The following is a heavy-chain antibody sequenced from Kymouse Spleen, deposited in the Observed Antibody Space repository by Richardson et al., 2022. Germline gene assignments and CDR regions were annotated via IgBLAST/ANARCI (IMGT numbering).Heavy chain of an antibody. D-gene: IGHD1-20*01,IGHD1-7*01. CDR3: AGNWNPTLYYYYYGMDV. Sequence: EVQLVESGGGLVKPGGSLRLSCAASGFTFSSYSMNWVRQAPGKGLEWVSSISSSSSYIYYADSVKGRFTISRDNAKNSLYLQMNSLRAEDTAVYYCAGNWNPTLYYYYYGMDVWGQGTTVTVSS. CDR1: GFTFSSYS. CDR2: ISSSSSYI. J-gene: IGHJ6*02. V-gene: IGHV3-21*03.